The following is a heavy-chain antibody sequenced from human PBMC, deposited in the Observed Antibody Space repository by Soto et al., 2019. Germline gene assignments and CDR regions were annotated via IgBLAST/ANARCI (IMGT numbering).Heavy chain of an antibody. CDR3: ARDSSDWYWGVGL. CDR2: TYYRSKWYN. CDR1: GDSVSSNSAA. V-gene: IGHV6-1*01. Sequence: SQTLSLTCTISGDSVSSNSAAWNWIRQSPSRGLEWLGRTYYRSKWYNDYAVSVKSRITINPDTSKNQFSLHLNSVTPEDTAVDYCARDSSDWYWGVGLWGQGTLVTVSS. J-gene: IGHJ4*02. D-gene: IGHD6-19*01.